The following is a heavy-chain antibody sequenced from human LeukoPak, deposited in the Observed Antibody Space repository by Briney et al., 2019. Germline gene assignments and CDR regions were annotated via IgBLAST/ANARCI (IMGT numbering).Heavy chain of an antibody. Sequence: ASVKVSCKASGFTFTSSAMQWVRQARGQRLEWIGWIVVGSGNTNYAQKFHERVTITRDMSTSTAYMELSSLRSEDTAVYYCAADPALGYCSGGSCYPRPDDAFDIWGQGTMVTVSS. D-gene: IGHD2-15*01. V-gene: IGHV1-58*02. CDR1: GFTFTSSA. J-gene: IGHJ3*02. CDR3: AADPALGYCSGGSCYPRPDDAFDI. CDR2: IVVGSGNT.